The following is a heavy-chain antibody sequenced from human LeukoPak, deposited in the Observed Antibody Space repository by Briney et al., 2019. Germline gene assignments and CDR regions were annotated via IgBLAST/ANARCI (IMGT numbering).Heavy chain of an antibody. D-gene: IGHD3-22*01. CDR1: GFSLTTRGVG. Sequence: SGPTLVNPTQTLTLTCAFSGFSLTTRGVGVGWIRQPPGKALEWLALIYWDDDKRYSPSLKSRLTITKDTSKKQVVLTVTNLDPVHTATYYCARLAYYDNSGSSRPFDIWGQGTRVTVSS. CDR2: IYWDDDK. J-gene: IGHJ3*02. CDR3: ARLAYYDNSGSSRPFDI. V-gene: IGHV2-5*02.